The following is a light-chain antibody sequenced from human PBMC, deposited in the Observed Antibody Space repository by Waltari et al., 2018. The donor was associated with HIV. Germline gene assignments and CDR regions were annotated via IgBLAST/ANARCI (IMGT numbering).Light chain of an antibody. J-gene: IGKJ1*01. Sequence: DIQMTQSPSSLSASVGDRRNITCRASQGIRNDLGWYQQKPGKAPKRLIFASSTLQSGVPSRFSGSGSETEFTLTNSSLQPEDCATYYCLQSNSYPWTFGQGTKVEIK. V-gene: IGKV1-17*01. CDR2: ASS. CDR1: QGIRND. CDR3: LQSNSYPWT.